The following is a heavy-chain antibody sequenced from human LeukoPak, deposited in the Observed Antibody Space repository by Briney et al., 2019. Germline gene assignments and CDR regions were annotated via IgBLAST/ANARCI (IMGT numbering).Heavy chain of an antibody. V-gene: IGHV3-11*01. CDR1: GFTFSDYY. D-gene: IGHD1-1*01. Sequence: GGSLRLSCAASGFTFSDYYMSWIRQAAGKGLEWVSYISSSGRAYIYYADSVKGRFTISRDNAKNSLYLQMNSLRAEDTAVYYCARVPPGTTFLIGPSDYWGQGTLVTVSS. J-gene: IGHJ4*02. CDR3: ARVPPGTTFLIGPSDY. CDR2: ISSSGRAYI.